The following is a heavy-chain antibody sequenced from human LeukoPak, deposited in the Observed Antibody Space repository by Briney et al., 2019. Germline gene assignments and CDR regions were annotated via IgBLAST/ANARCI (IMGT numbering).Heavy chain of an antibody. Sequence: GASVKVSCRASGYTFTSYDIKWVRQAPGQGLEWMGWMNPNNGNTGYAQKFKDRVILTRNTSTKTAYMELSSLRFEDTAVYYCARGQVGVGRLSTFGVVHPTWFDPWGQGTLVTVSS. CDR3: ARGQVGVGRLSTFGVVHPTWFDP. CDR1: GYTFTSYD. J-gene: IGHJ5*02. CDR2: MNPNNGNT. D-gene: IGHD3-3*01. V-gene: IGHV1-8*01.